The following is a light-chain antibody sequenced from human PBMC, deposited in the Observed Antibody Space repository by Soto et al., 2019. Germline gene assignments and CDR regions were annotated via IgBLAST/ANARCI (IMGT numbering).Light chain of an antibody. CDR1: QSVRSSY. CDR2: GAS. Sequence: EIVLTQSPGTLSLSPGERATLSCRASQSVRSSYLAWYQQKPGQAPRLLIYGASIRATGIPDRFGGSGSGTDFTLTISRLEPEDFAVYYCQHYGSSPPITFGQGTRLEIK. CDR3: QHYGSSPPIT. V-gene: IGKV3-20*01. J-gene: IGKJ5*01.